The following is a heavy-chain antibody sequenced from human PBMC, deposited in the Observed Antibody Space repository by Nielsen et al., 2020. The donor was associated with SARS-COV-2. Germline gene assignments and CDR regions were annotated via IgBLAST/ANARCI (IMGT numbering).Heavy chain of an antibody. CDR2: ISSSSSYI. D-gene: IGHD6-19*01. V-gene: IGHV3-21*04. CDR3: AKDLHSIAVAGTIWFDP. Sequence: VRQAPGKGLEWVSSISSSSSYIYYADSVKGRFTISRDNAKNSLYLQMNSLRAEDTAVYYCAKDLHSIAVAGTIWFDPWGQGTLVTVSS. J-gene: IGHJ5*02.